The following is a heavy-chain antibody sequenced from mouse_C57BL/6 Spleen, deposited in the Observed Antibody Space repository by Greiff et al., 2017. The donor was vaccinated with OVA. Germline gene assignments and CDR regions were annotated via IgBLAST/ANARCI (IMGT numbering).Heavy chain of an antibody. Sequence: VQLQQSGAELVKPGASVKMSCKASGYTFTSYWITWVKQRPGQGLEWIGDIYPGSGSTNYNEKFKSKATLTLDTSSSTAYMQLSSLTSEDSAVYYCARRPDYYGKDYWGQGTTLTVSS. J-gene: IGHJ2*01. CDR2: IYPGSGST. D-gene: IGHD2-1*01. V-gene: IGHV1-55*01. CDR1: GYTFTSYW. CDR3: ARRPDYYGKDY.